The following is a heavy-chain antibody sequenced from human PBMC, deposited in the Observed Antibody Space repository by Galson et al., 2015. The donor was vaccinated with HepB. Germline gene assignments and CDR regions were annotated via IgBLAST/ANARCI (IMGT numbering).Heavy chain of an antibody. Sequence: SETLSLTCTVSGGSITGSYYYWGWLRQPPGKGLVWIGNIFYSGSTYYNPSLQSRVTISVDTSSNQFSLKLSSATAADTAVYYCAKLELHPANYFYGMDVWGQGTTVTVSS. V-gene: IGHV4-39*01. J-gene: IGHJ6*02. CDR2: IFYSGST. D-gene: IGHD1-7*01. CDR1: GGSITGSYYY. CDR3: AKLELHPANYFYGMDV.